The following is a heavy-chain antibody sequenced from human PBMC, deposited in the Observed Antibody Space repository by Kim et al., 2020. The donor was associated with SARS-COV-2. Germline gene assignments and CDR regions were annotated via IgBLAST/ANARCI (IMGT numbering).Heavy chain of an antibody. V-gene: IGHV3-15*05. D-gene: IGHD1-1*01. CDR2: IKSKTDGGTT. Sequence: GGSLRLSCSASGFTFSDAWLSWVRQAPGKGPEWVGRIKSKTDGGTTDYAAPVKGRFTISRDDSKNTLFLQLNSLKTEDTGVYYCTTHNRHELSEYFRHWGQGTLVTVSS. J-gene: IGHJ1*01. CDR3: TTHNRHELSEYFRH. CDR1: GFTFSDAW.